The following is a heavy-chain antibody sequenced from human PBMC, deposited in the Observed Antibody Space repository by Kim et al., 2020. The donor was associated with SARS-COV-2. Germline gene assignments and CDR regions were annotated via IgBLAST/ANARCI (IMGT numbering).Heavy chain of an antibody. Sequence: TPSLKSRVTISVDTSKNQFSLKLSSVTAADTAVYYCARGPGIAVAGSFDYWGQGTLVTVSS. CDR3: ARGPGIAVAGSFDY. D-gene: IGHD6-19*01. J-gene: IGHJ4*02. V-gene: IGHV4-59*09.